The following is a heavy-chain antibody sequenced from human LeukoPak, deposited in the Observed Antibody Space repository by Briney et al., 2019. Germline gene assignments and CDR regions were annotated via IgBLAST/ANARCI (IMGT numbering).Heavy chain of an antibody. Sequence: ESGPTLVKPTQTLALTCTFSGFSLSTSGVSVGWIRQPPGKALEWLALIYWTDDKHYTPSLKNKLTITKDTSKNQVVLTMTNMDPGDTGTYYCAHRRTISGWSDLFDYWGQGNLVTVSS. V-gene: IGHV2-5*01. CDR1: GFSLSTSGVS. CDR3: AHRRTISGWSDLFDY. CDR2: IYWTDDK. J-gene: IGHJ4*02. D-gene: IGHD6-13*01.